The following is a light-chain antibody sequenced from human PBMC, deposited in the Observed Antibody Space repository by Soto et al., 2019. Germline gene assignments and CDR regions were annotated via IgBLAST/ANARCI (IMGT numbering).Light chain of an antibody. J-gene: IGLJ2*01. CDR2: DND. Sequence: QSVLTQPPSVSAAPGQKVTISCSGSSSNIGNNYVSWYQQLPGTAPKLLINDNDKRPSGIPDRFSGSKSGTSATLGITGLQTGEEDDYFCGTWDSGLSVVLFGGGTKVTVL. CDR1: SSNIGNNY. V-gene: IGLV1-51*01. CDR3: GTWDSGLSVVL.